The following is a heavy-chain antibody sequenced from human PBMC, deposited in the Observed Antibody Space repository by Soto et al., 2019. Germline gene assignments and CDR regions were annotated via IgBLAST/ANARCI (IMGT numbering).Heavy chain of an antibody. J-gene: IGHJ6*02. Sequence: SETLSLTCTVSCGSISSGDYYWSWIRQPSGKGLEWIGYIYYSGSTYYNPSLKSRVTISVDTSKNQFSLKLSSVTAADTAVYYCARVPLSSSPLRDYYYYYGMDVWGQGTTVTVSS. D-gene: IGHD6-13*01. CDR3: ARVPLSSSPLRDYYYYYGMDV. CDR1: CGSISSGDYY. V-gene: IGHV4-30-4*01. CDR2: IYYSGST.